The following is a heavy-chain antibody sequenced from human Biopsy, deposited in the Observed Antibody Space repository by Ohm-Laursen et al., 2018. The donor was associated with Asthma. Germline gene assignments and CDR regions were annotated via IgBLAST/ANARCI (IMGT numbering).Heavy chain of an antibody. D-gene: IGHD3-9*01. CDR3: ARATYYDILTGYHPFQH. V-gene: IGHV7-4-1*02. J-gene: IGHJ1*01. Sequence: SVKVSCKASGYTFTSYAMNWVRQAPGQGLEWMGWINTNTGNPTYAQGLTGRFVFSLDTSVSTAYLQISSLKAEDTAVYYCARATYYDILTGYHPFQHWGQGTLVTVSS. CDR2: INTNTGNP. CDR1: GYTFTSYA.